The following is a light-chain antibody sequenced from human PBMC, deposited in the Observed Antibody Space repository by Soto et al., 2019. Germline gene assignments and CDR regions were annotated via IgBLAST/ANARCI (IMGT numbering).Light chain of an antibody. CDR2: DAS. CDR1: QSLSSSQ. CDR3: QQYGSSPRT. V-gene: IGKV3-20*01. Sequence: EIMLTHSPGTLSLSPCERATLSFSASQSLSSSQLAWYQQKPGQAPRLLIHDASSRATGISDRFTGSGSGTDFTLTITTLEPEDFAVYYCQQYGSSPRTFGLGTKV. J-gene: IGKJ1*01.